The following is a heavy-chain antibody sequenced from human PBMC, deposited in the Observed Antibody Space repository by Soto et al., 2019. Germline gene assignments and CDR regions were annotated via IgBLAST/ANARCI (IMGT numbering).Heavy chain of an antibody. CDR3: ARGPYYVLSWNYNRMDV. D-gene: IGHD3-16*01. V-gene: IGHV4-59*08. J-gene: IGHJ6*03. CDR1: GGSISGHY. Sequence: QVQLQESGPGLVKPSETLSLSCGVSGGSISGHYWSWVRQTPGKGLEWIGYMYYSGSTNYNPSLKGRITVTEDTSKNLSAIGLGSKAVANTAMYYWARGPYYVLSWNYNRMDVREKGTTVTVSS. CDR2: MYYSGST.